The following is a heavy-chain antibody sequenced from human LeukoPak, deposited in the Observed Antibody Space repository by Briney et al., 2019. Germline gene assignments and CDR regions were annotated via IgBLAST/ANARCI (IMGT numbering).Heavy chain of an antibody. CDR3: ARQGKEWLYYYYMDV. Sequence: SETLSLTCTVSGGSISSSSYYWGWIRQPPGKGLEWIGSIYYSGSTYYNPSLKSRVTISVDTSKNQFSLKLSSVTAADTAVYYCARQGKEWLYYYYMDVWGKGTTVTVSS. CDR2: IYYSGST. CDR1: GGSISSSSYY. V-gene: IGHV4-39*01. D-gene: IGHD3-3*01. J-gene: IGHJ6*03.